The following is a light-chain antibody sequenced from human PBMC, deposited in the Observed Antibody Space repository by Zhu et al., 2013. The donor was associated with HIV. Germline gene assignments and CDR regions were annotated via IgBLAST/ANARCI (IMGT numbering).Light chain of an antibody. Sequence: QTVVTQSPSASASLGASVKLTCTLTSGHSSHAIAWHQQQADRGPRYLMKINIDGSHNKGDGIPDRFSASSSGAERYLTISSLRSEDEADYYCQTWDTGILVFGGGTKLTVL. CDR3: QTWDTGILV. J-gene: IGLJ3*02. CDR1: SGHSSHA. CDR2: INIDGSH. V-gene: IGLV4-69*01.